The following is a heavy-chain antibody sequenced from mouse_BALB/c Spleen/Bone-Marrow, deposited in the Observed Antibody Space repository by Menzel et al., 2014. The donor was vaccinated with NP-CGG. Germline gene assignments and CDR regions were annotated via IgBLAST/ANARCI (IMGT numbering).Heavy chain of an antibody. D-gene: IGHD1-1*01. V-gene: IGHV2-2*02. J-gene: IGHJ3*01. CDR3: ARRGGTTTPFAY. CDR1: GFSLTSYG. Sequence: VQLQQSGPGLVQPSQSLSITCTVSGFSLTSYGVHWVRQSPGKGLEWLGVIWSGGSTDYNAAFISRLSFSKDNSKSQVFFKMKSLQANDTAIYYCARRGGTTTPFAYWGQGTLVTVSA. CDR2: IWSGGST.